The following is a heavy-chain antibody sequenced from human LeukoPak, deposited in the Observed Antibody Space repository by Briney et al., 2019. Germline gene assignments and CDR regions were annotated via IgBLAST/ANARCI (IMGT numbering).Heavy chain of an antibody. V-gene: IGHV4-34*01. Sequence: SETLSLTCAVYGGSFSDYYWSWIRQPPGKGLEWIGEINYSGSTNSNPSLKSRVTISIDTSKNQFSLKLSSVTAADTAVYYCARPTIALLAFDIWGQGTMVTVSS. CDR3: ARPTIALLAFDI. D-gene: IGHD5-24*01. J-gene: IGHJ3*02. CDR1: GGSFSDYY. CDR2: INYSGST.